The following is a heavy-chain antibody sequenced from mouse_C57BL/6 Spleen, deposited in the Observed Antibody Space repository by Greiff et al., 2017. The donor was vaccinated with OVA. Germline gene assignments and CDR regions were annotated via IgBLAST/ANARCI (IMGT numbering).Heavy chain of an antibody. D-gene: IGHD6-5*01. CDR3: AISPYYYGDY. Sequence: VHLQQPGAELVRPGTSVKLSCKASGYTFTSYWMHWVKQRPGQGLEWIGVIDPSDSYTNYNQKFKGKATLTVDTSSSTAYMQLSSLTSEDSAVYYCAISPYYYGDYWGQGTTLTVSS. V-gene: IGHV1-59*01. CDR1: GYTFTSYW. CDR2: IDPSDSYT. J-gene: IGHJ2*01.